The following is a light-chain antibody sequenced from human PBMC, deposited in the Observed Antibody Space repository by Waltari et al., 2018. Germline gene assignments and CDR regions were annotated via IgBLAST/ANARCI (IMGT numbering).Light chain of an antibody. CDR2: GDR. CDR3: QVWDSGTQ. V-gene: IGLV3-21*02. J-gene: IGLJ7*01. Sequence: YEVTQSPSVSVSPGQTARITCGGDNIGSKSVQWYQQKPPQAPLLVIYGDRERPSGIPERFSGSNSGNTATLTISGVEAGDAADYYCQVWDSGTQFGGGTRLTVL. CDR1: NIGSKS.